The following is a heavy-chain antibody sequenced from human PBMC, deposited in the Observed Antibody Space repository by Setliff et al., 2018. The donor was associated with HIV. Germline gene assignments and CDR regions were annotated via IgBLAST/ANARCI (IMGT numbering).Heavy chain of an antibody. J-gene: IGHJ3*02. CDR3: ARDWTWLGAFDI. CDR1: GGTLSNYV. D-gene: IGHD6-19*01. CDR2: IIPMYNIP. V-gene: IGHV1-69*13. Sequence: SVKVSCKTSGGTLSNYVITWVRQAPGQGLEWMGMIIPMYNIPAYAQKFQGRVTFTADESTSTAYMELSSLSSEDTAVYYCARDWTWLGAFDIWGQGTMVTVSS.